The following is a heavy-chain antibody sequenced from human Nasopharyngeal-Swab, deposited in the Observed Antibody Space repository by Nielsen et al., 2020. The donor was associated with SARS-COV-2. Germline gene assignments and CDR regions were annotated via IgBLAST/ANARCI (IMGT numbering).Heavy chain of an antibody. Sequence: ASVKVSCKDSGYTFTSYGISWVRQAPGQGLEWMGWISAYNGNTNYAQKLQGRVTMTTDTSTSTAYMELRSLRSDDTAVYYCARDGATVTPGRATDYWGQGTLVTVSS. V-gene: IGHV1-18*04. CDR2: ISAYNGNT. D-gene: IGHD4-17*01. CDR1: GYTFTSYG. CDR3: ARDGATVTPGRATDY. J-gene: IGHJ4*02.